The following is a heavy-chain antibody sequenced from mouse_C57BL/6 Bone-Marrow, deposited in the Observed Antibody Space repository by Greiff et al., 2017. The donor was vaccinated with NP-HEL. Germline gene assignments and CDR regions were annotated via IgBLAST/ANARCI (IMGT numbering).Heavy chain of an antibody. D-gene: IGHD1-3*01. Sequence: LEESGAELARPGASVKLSCKASGYTFTSYGISWVKQRTGQGLEWIGEIYPRSGNTYYNEKFKGKATLTADKSSSTAYMELRSLTSEDSAVYFCARGGVEEYYFDYWGQGTTLTVSS. CDR1: GYTFTSYG. J-gene: IGHJ2*01. CDR2: IYPRSGNT. CDR3: ARGGVEEYYFDY. V-gene: IGHV1-81*01.